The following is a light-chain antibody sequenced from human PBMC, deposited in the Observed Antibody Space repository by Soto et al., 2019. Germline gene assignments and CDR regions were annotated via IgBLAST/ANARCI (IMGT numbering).Light chain of an antibody. CDR1: QSVSSSH. CDR2: DAS. Sequence: EIVLTQSPGTLSLSPGERATLSCRASQSVSSSHLAWFQQKPGQAPRLLIYDASSRATGIPDRLSGSGSGTEFTLTISRLEPEDFAVYYCEQYDNSQWTFGQGTKVEIK. CDR3: EQYDNSQWT. V-gene: IGKV3-20*01. J-gene: IGKJ1*01.